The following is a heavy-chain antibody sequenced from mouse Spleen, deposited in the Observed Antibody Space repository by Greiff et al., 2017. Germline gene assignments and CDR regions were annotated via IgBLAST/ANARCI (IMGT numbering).Heavy chain of an antibody. CDR2: ISSGGSYT. Sequence: EVQGVESGGGLVKPGGSLKLSCAASGFTFSSYAMSWVRQSPEKRLEWVAEISSGGSYTYYPDTVTGRFTISRDNAKNTLYLEMSSLRSEDTAMYYCASYHGAYWGQGTLATVSA. CDR1: GFTFSSYA. CDR3: ASYHGAY. J-gene: IGHJ3*01. V-gene: IGHV5-9-4*01.